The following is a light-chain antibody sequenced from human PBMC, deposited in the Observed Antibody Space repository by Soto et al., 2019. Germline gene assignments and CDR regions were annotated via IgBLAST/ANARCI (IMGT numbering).Light chain of an antibody. CDR3: QKYKQWPWT. CDR2: GAS. J-gene: IGKJ1*01. Sequence: ELILTQSPVALSVYTGARATLSCRASQSVGSNLAWYQQKHGQAHSLLIYGASSRATGIPDRFSVIQYGTAGTINFCSLKSEDCGIYDGQKYKQWPWTFGPGTKVEIK. V-gene: IGKV3D-15*01. CDR1: QSVGSN.